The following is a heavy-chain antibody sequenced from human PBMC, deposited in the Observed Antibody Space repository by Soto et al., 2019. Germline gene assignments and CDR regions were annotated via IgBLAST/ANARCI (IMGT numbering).Heavy chain of an antibody. Sequence: QVQLVESGGGLVKPGGSLRLSCAAPGFTFSDYYLRWIRQDPGKGLEWLSYIRSSSTYTNDADSAKGRFTISRDNDKNSRYLQMKSLRAEETAVYYCASGAAAGTGFDYWGQGILLTVSS. CDR1: GFTFSDYY. CDR2: IRSSSTYT. CDR3: ASGAAAGTGFDY. D-gene: IGHD6-13*01. V-gene: IGHV3-11*05. J-gene: IGHJ4*02.